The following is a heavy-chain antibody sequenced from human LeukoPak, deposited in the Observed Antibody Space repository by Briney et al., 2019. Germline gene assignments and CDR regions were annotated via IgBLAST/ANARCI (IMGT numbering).Heavy chain of an antibody. CDR1: DDSVSKSRYY. V-gene: IGHV4-39*07. CDR2: IYYSGST. D-gene: IGHD3-22*01. J-gene: IGHJ4*02. CDR3: ARRNYYDSSGYYYEPYFDY. Sequence: SETLSLTCTVSDDSVSKSRYYWGWIRQPPGKGLEWIGNIYYSGSTYYNPSLKSRVTISVDTSKNQFSLKLSSVTAADTAVYYCARRNYYDSSGYYYEPYFDYWGQGTLVTVSS.